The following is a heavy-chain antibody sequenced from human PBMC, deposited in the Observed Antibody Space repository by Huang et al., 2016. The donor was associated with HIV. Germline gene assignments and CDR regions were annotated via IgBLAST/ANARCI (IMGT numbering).Heavy chain of an antibody. V-gene: IGHV4-59*11. D-gene: IGHD3-3*01. J-gene: IGHJ4*02. CDR1: GGSISTHY. CDR2: TDYSVST. CDR3: ARDHHDFWRGYRRMYFFDH. Sequence: QVQLQESGPGLVKPSETLSLTCTVSGGSISTHYWNWIRQPPGKGLEWIGSTDYSVSTNYSPSLKSRVTILLDTSKNPFSLRVNSVTAADTAMYYCARDHHDFWRGYRRMYFFDHWGQGTLVTVSS.